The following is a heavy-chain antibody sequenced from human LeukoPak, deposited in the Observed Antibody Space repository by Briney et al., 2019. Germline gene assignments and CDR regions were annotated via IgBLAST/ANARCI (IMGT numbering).Heavy chain of an antibody. Sequence: SETLSLTCVVSGGSFSGYYWSWIRQPPGKGLEWIGEINNSGSTNYNPSLKSRVTISVDTSKNQFSLKVSSVTAADTAVYYCARPPRNYWGQGTLVTVSS. V-gene: IGHV4-34*01. CDR1: GGSFSGYY. CDR3: ARPPRNY. J-gene: IGHJ4*02. CDR2: INNSGST.